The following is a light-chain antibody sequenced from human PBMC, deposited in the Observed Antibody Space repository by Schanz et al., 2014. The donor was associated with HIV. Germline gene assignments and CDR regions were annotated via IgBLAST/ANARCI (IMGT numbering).Light chain of an antibody. V-gene: IGKV1-5*03. CDR1: QSISTW. CDR3: QQYNRYSAT. Sequence: DIQMTQSPSTLSASVGDRVTMTCRASQSISTWLAWYQQKPGKAPNLLIYKASSLESGVPSRFSGSGSGTDFALTISSLQPDDFATYYCQQYNRYSATFGPGTNLELK. J-gene: IGKJ2*01. CDR2: KAS.